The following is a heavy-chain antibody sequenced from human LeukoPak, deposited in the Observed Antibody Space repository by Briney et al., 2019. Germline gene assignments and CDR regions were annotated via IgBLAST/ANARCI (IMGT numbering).Heavy chain of an antibody. V-gene: IGHV4-39*07. CDR2: IYYSGST. Sequence: SETLSLTCTVSGGSISSSSYYWGWIRQPPGKGLEWIGSIYYSGSTYYNPSLKSRVTISVDTSKNQFSLKLSSVTAADTAIYYCARGVIAAGGNDFDYWGQGTLVTVSS. CDR3: ARGVIAAGGNDFDY. J-gene: IGHJ4*02. CDR1: GGSISSSSYY. D-gene: IGHD6-13*01.